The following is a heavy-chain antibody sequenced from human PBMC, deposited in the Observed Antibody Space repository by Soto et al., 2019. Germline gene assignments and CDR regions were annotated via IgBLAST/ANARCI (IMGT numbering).Heavy chain of an antibody. CDR1: GYTFTGYY. Sequence: QVPLVQSGAEVKKPGASVKVSCKASGYTFTGYYMHWVRQAPGQGLEWMGWINPNSGGTNYAQKFQGRVTMTRDTSISTAYMELSRLRSDDTAVYYCARDPLAGQQLVPWFDPWGQGTLVTVSS. J-gene: IGHJ5*02. CDR2: INPNSGGT. CDR3: ARDPLAGQQLVPWFDP. D-gene: IGHD6-13*01. V-gene: IGHV1-2*02.